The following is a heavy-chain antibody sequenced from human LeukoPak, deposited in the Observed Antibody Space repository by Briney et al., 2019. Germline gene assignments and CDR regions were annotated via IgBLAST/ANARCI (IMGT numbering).Heavy chain of an antibody. Sequence: SETLSLTCAVYGGSFSDYYWSWIRQPPGKGLEWIGYISYSGSTNYNPSLKSRVTISADTSKNQVSLTLSSVTAADTAVYYCARHPELYFFDYWGQGTLVTVSS. CDR3: ARHPELYFFDY. D-gene: IGHD3-10*01. J-gene: IGHJ4*02. CDR2: ISYSGST. CDR1: GGSFSDYY. V-gene: IGHV4-59*08.